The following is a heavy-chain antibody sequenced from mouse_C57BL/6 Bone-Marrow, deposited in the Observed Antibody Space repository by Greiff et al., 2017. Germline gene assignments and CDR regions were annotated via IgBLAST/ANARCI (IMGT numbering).Heavy chain of an antibody. CDR2: IDPSDSYT. J-gene: IGHJ2*01. V-gene: IGHV1-59*01. CDR3: ARHFDY. CDR1: GYTFTSYW. Sequence: QVQLQQPGAELVRPGTSVKLSCKASGYTFTSYWMHWVKQRPGQGLEWIGVIDPSDSYTNYNQKFKGKATLTVDTSSSTADMQLSSLTSEDSAVYYCARHFDYWGQGTTLTVSS.